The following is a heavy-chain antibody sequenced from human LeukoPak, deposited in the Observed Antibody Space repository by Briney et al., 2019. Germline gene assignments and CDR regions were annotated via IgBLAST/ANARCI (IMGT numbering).Heavy chain of an antibody. CDR3: NYYFDY. CDR2: IYYSGSCYSGST. CDR1: GGSFSGYY. V-gene: IGHV4-59*01. Sequence: KASETLSLTCAVYGGSFSGYYWSWIRQPPGRGLEWIEYIYYSGSCYSGSTNYNPSLKTRVTISVDTSKNQFSLKLSSVTAADTALYAPNYYFDYWGQGTLVTVSS. J-gene: IGHJ4*02.